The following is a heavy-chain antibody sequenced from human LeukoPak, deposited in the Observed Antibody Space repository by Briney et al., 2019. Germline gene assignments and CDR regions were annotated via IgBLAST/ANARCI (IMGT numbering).Heavy chain of an antibody. CDR1: GFTVSSNY. J-gene: IGHJ6*02. Sequence: AGGSLRLSCAASGFTVSSNYMSWVRQAPGKGLEWVSGIYSGGNTYYADSVKGRFTISRDNSKNTLYLQMNSLRAEDTAVYYCARNYYDILTGYRNWGQGTTVTVSS. CDR2: IYSGGNT. V-gene: IGHV3-53*01. D-gene: IGHD3-9*01. CDR3: ARNYYDILTGYRN.